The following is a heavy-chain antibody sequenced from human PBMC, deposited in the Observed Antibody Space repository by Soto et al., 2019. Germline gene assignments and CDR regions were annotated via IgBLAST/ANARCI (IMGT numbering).Heavy chain of an antibody. J-gene: IGHJ2*01. D-gene: IGHD6-13*01. CDR3: AKAYSSIWSHWYFDL. V-gene: IGHV3-23*01. CDR1: GFTFSSYA. CDR2: IGGDGGST. Sequence: EVQLLESGGGLVQPGGSLRLSCAASGFTFSSYAMNWVRQAPGKGLEWVSLIGGDGGSTYYADSVRGRFTISRDNSKNTLYLQMNSLRAEYTAIYYCAKAYSSIWSHWYFDLWGLGTLVTVSS.